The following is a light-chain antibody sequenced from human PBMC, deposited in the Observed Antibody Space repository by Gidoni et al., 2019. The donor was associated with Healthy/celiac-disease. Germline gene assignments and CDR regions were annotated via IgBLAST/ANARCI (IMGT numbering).Light chain of an antibody. Sequence: QSALTQPRSVSGSPGQSVTISCTGTSSDVGGYNYVSWYQQHPGKAPKLMIYDVSKRPSGVPDRFSGSKSGNTASLTISGLQAEDEADYYCCSYAGSYTFFPYVFGTGTKVTVL. CDR2: DVS. V-gene: IGLV2-11*01. CDR1: SSDVGGYNY. CDR3: CSYAGSYTFFPYV. J-gene: IGLJ1*01.